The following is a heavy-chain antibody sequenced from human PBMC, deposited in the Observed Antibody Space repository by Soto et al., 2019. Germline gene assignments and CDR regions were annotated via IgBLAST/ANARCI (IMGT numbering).Heavy chain of an antibody. CDR1: GFTVSSDY. D-gene: IGHD1-26*01. V-gene: IGHV3-66*01. Sequence: EVQLVESGGGLVQPGGSLRLSCAASGFTVSSDYMTWVRQAPGKGLEWVSIIYSGVNTSYADSVKGRFTISRDNAKNPLYLQMNSLRAEDTAVYFCARGRLLISDWGQGALVTVSS. CDR3: ARGRLLISD. CDR2: IYSGVNT. J-gene: IGHJ4*02.